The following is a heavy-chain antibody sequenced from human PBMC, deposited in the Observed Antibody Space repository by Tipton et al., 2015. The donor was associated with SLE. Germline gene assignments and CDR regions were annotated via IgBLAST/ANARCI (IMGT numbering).Heavy chain of an antibody. CDR3: ASDRADGGFLEWGYYYYYMDV. V-gene: IGHV4-39*07. CDR2: ISYGGRN. J-gene: IGHJ6*03. CDR1: GDSISGSTYY. Sequence: TLSLTCIVSGDSISGSTYYWGWIRQPPGKGLEWIGSISYGGRNYYNPSLKSRVTISVDTSKKQFSLKLSSVTAADTAVYYCASDRADGGFLEWGYYYYYMDVWGKGTTVTVSS. D-gene: IGHD3-3*01.